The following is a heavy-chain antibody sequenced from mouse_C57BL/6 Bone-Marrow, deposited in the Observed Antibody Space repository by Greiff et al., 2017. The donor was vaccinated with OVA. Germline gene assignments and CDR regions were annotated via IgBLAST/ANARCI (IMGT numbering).Heavy chain of an antibody. D-gene: IGHD1-1*01. V-gene: IGHV1-81*01. CDR3: ARSTTVVATD. J-gene: IGHJ2*01. CDR1: GYTFTGYG. Sequence: QVQLKESGAELARPGASVKLSCKASGYTFTGYGISWVKQRTGKGLEWIGEIYTRSGNTYYNEKFKGKATLTADKSSSTAYMELRSLTSEDSAVYFCARSTTVVATDWGQGTTLTVSS. CDR2: IYTRSGNT.